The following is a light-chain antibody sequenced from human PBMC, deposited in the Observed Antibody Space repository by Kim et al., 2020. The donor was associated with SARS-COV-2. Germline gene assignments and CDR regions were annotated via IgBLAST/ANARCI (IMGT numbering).Light chain of an antibody. J-gene: IGKJ2*01. CDR3: QQYNAWPPGDT. Sequence: EIVMTQSPVTLSVSPGERATLSCRASQSVSSNLAWYQQKPGQAPRLLIYGASTRATGIPARFSGSGSGTEFTLTISSLQSEDFAVYYCQQYNAWPPGDTFGQGTKLEI. CDR1: QSVSSN. V-gene: IGKV3-15*01. CDR2: GAS.